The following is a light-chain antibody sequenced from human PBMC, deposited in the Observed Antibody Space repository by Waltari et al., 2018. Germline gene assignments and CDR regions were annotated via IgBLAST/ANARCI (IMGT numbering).Light chain of an antibody. J-gene: IGLJ3*02. Sequence: SYALTQPSSVSVSPGQTASLTCSGDNLENKYVSWYQQRPGQSPVLVIYQDAKRPSVIPERVSGSNSGNTAALTISGTQAMDEADYYGQAWDSSTPWVFGGGTKVTVL. V-gene: IGLV3-1*01. CDR3: QAWDSSTPWV. CDR1: NLENKY. CDR2: QDA.